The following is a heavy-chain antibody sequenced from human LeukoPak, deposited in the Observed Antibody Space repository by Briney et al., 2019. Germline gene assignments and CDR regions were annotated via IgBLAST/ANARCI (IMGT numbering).Heavy chain of an antibody. CDR3: ARVPKDFWSGFDY. CDR2: IYYSGST. D-gene: IGHD3-3*01. V-gene: IGHV4-30-4*08. Sequence: PSETLSLTCTVSGGSISSGDYYWSWIRQPPGKGLEWIGYIYYSGSTYYNPSLKSRVTISVDTSKNQFSPKLSSVTAADTAVYYCARVPKDFWSGFDYWGQGTLVTVSS. J-gene: IGHJ4*02. CDR1: GGSISSGDYY.